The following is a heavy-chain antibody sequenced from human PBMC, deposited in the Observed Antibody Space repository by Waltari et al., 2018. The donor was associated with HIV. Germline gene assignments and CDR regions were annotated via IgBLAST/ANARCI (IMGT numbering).Heavy chain of an antibody. CDR3: AQDADGAGRSFFGF. CDR1: GFDFGTSA. Sequence: QLLESGGGLAQPGGSLTLACAASGFDFGTSALTWVRLPPEKGLQWVSTIVYDGANTFYADSVRGRFTVSRDNSRNIMSLHMNTLSAEDTGIYYCAQDADGAGRSFFGFWGQGTLVAVSS. CDR2: IVYDGANT. D-gene: IGHD2-8*01. V-gene: IGHV3-23*01. J-gene: IGHJ4*02.